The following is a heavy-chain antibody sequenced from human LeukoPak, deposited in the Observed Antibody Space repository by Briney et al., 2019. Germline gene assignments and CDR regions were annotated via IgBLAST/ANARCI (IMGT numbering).Heavy chain of an antibody. Sequence: SETLSLTCTVSGGSISSSSYYWGWIRQPPGKGLEWIGSIYYSGSTYYNPSLKSRVTISVDTSKNQFSLKLSSVTAADTAVYYCARVSHILTGSYFDYWGQGTLVTVSS. CDR3: ARVSHILTGSYFDY. CDR2: IYYSGST. V-gene: IGHV4-39*07. D-gene: IGHD3-9*01. CDR1: GGSISSSSYY. J-gene: IGHJ4*02.